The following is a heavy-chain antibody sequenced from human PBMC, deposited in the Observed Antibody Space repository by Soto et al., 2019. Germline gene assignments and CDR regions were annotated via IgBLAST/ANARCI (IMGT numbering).Heavy chain of an antibody. CDR2: IYSGGST. CDR1: GFTVSNSY. Sequence: EVQVVESGGGLVQSGGSLTLSCAASGFTVSNSYMSWVRQAPGKGLEWVSAIYSGGSTYYADSVKGRFTISRDNSRNTRCLQMNSLRAEDTAVYFCARCDGSATYCFFFAYWGQGTPVTVS. V-gene: IGHV3-66*01. CDR3: ARCDGSATYCFFFAY. J-gene: IGHJ4*02. D-gene: IGHD3-10*01.